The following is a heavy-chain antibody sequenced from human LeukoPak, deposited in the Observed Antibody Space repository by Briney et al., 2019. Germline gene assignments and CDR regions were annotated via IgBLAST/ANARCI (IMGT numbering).Heavy chain of an antibody. J-gene: IGHJ6*03. Sequence: ASVKVSCKASGYTFTGYYMHWVRQAPGQGLEWMGWINPNSGGTNYAQKLQGRVTMTTDTSTSTAYMELRSLRSDDTAVYYCARVARPGSGRPFYYYYYYMDVWGKGTTVTISS. D-gene: IGHD3-10*01. CDR3: ARVARPGSGRPFYYYYYYMDV. CDR2: INPNSGGT. CDR1: GYTFTGYY. V-gene: IGHV1-2*02.